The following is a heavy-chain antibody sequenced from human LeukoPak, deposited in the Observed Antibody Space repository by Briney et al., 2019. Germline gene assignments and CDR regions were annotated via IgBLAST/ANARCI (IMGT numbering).Heavy chain of an antibody. CDR3: ARGGQYDTSGYYPIDY. V-gene: IGHV3-30*04. J-gene: IGHJ4*02. CDR2: IAYDGDNK. CDR1: GFSFRDYS. Sequence: GGSLRLSCAAPGFSFRDYSMHWVRQAPGKGLEWVALIAYDGDNKYYADAVKGRFTISRDNSKNTLLLEMKSLGAEDTAVHYCARGGQYDTSGYYPIDYWGQGTLVTVSS. D-gene: IGHD3-22*01.